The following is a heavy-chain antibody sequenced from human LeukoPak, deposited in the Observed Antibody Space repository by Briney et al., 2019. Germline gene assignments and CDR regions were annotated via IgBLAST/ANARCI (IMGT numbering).Heavy chain of an antibody. CDR2: ISYDGSNK. D-gene: IGHD3-3*01. CDR1: GFTFSSYA. CDR3: ARDLEWLSISAYYYYAMDV. Sequence: GGSLRLSCAASGFTFSSYAMYWVRQAPGKGLEWVAVISYDGSNKYYADSVKGRFTISRDNSKNTLYLQMNSLRAEDTAVYYCARDLEWLSISAYYYYAMDVWGQGTAVTVSS. V-gene: IGHV3-30-3*01. J-gene: IGHJ6*02.